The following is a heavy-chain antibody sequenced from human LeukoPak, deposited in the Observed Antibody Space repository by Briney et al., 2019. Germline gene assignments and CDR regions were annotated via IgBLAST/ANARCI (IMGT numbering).Heavy chain of an antibody. J-gene: IGHJ4*02. Sequence: QSGGSLRLSCAASGFTFSSYPMHWVRQAPGKGLEWVAVISYDGSNKYSADSVKGRFTISRDNAKNSLYLQMSSLRAEDTAVYYCARNPAYGDYWGQGTLVTVSS. CDR1: GFTFSSYP. CDR3: ARNPAYGDY. CDR2: ISYDGSNK. V-gene: IGHV3-30-3*01. D-gene: IGHD4-17*01.